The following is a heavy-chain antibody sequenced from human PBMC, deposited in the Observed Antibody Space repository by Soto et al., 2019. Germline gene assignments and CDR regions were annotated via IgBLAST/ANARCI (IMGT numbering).Heavy chain of an antibody. CDR2: ISGSGDSI. J-gene: IGHJ4*02. D-gene: IGHD6-19*01. CDR3: APLAVAGPSFDY. Sequence: GGSLRLSCAASGFTFTSYAMSWVRQAPGKGLEWVSSISGSGDSIHYADSVKGRFTISRDNPKNTLYLQMNSLRAEDTAVYYCAPLAVAGPSFDYWGQGTLVTVSS. CDR1: GFTFTSYA. V-gene: IGHV3-23*01.